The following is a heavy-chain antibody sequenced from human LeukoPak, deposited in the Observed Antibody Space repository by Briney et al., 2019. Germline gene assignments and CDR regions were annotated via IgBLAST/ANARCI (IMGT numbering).Heavy chain of an antibody. CDR1: GFTFSNYA. CDR3: AKDSYYDYVWGSYRYLDY. J-gene: IGHJ4*02. D-gene: IGHD3-16*02. CDR2: ISGSGGST. V-gene: IGHV3-23*01. Sequence: GGSLRLSCAPSGFTFSNYAMSWVRQAPGEGLAWVSAISGSGGSTYYADSVKGRFAISRDNSKNTLYLQMNSLRAEDTAVYYCAKDSYYDYVWGSYRYLDYWGQGTLVTVSS.